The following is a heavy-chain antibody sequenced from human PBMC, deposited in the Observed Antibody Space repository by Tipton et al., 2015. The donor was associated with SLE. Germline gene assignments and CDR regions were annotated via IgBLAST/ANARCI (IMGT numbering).Heavy chain of an antibody. CDR3: ARDQKNYGDYAGWYFDF. J-gene: IGHJ2*01. Sequence: SLRLSCAASGFTFSSYGMHWVRQAPGKGLEWVAVIWYDGSNKYYADSVKGRFTISRDNSKNTLYLQMNSLRAEDTAVYYCARDQKNYGDYAGWYFDFWGRGTLVTVSS. D-gene: IGHD4-17*01. CDR1: GFTFSSYG. CDR2: IWYDGSNK. V-gene: IGHV3-33*01.